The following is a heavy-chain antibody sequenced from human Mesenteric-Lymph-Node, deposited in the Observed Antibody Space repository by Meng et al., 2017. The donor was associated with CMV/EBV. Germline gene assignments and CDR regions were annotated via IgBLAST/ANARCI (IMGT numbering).Heavy chain of an antibody. Sequence: SETLSLTCTVSGGSISSSSYYWGWIRQPPGKGLEWIGSIYYSGSTYYNPSLKSRVTISVDTSKNQFSLKLSSVTAADTAVYYCARGGRDGYNYVDYWGQGTPVTVSS. V-gene: IGHV4-39*07. CDR1: GGSISSSSYY. D-gene: IGHD5-24*01. CDR3: ARGGRDGYNYVDY. J-gene: IGHJ4*02. CDR2: IYYSGST.